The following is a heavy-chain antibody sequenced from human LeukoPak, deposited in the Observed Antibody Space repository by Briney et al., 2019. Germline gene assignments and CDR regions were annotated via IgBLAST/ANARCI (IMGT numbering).Heavy chain of an antibody. D-gene: IGHD4/OR15-4a*01. J-gene: IGHJ6*03. CDR3: ASLKVSVVLGAISYYMDV. CDR2: IYPSGTT. V-gene: IGHV4-4*09. Sequence: SETLSLTCTVSGASITNFYWSWVRRPPGKGLEWIGYIYPSGTTNYNPSLQSRVTISLDTSKNQLSRRLSSVTAADTAVYFCASLKVSVVLGAISYYMDVWGKGTPVTVSS. CDR1: GASITNFY.